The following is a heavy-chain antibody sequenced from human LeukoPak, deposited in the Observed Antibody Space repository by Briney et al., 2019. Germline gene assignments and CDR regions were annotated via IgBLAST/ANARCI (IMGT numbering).Heavy chain of an antibody. CDR1: GYTFTSYY. D-gene: IGHD3-22*01. J-gene: IGHJ4*02. V-gene: IGHV1-2*02. CDR2: INPNSGGT. Sequence: ASVKVSCKASGYTFTSYYMHWVRQAPGQGLEWMGWINPNSGGTNYAQKFQGRVTMTRDTSISTAYMELSRLRSDDTAVYYCAGGAYYSSGYYEDYWGQGTLVTVSS. CDR3: AGGAYYSSGYYEDY.